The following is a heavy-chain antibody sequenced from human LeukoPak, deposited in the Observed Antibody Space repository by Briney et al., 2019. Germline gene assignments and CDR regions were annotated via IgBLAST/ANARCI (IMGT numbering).Heavy chain of an antibody. J-gene: IGHJ4*02. CDR3: ARGTASGYSYGYGLY. V-gene: IGHV1-18*04. Sequence: ASVKVSCKASGYTFTSYGISWVRQAPGQGLEWMGWISAYNGNTNYAQKLQGRVTMTTDTSTSIAYMELRSLRSDDTAVYYCARGTASGYSYGYGLYWGQGTLVTVSS. CDR1: GYTFTSYG. D-gene: IGHD5-18*01. CDR2: ISAYNGNT.